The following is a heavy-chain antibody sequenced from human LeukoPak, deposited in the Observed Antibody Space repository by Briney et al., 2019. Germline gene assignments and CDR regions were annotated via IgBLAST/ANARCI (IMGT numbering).Heavy chain of an antibody. V-gene: IGHV3-48*01. Sequence: PGGSLRLSCAASGFTFSSYSMNWVRQAPGKGLEWVSYISSSSSTIYYADSVKGRFTISRDNAKNSLYLQMNSLRAEDTAVYYCAREGITMVRGVIGPQAFDYWGQGTLVTVSS. CDR2: ISSSSSTI. J-gene: IGHJ4*02. CDR1: GFTFSSYS. D-gene: IGHD3-10*01. CDR3: AREGITMVRGVIGPQAFDY.